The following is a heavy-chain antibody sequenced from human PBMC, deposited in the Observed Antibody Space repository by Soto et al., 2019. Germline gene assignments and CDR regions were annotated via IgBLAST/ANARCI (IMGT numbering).Heavy chain of an antibody. V-gene: IGHV1-69*04. CDR2: IIPILGIA. Sequence: GASVKVSCKASGGTFSSYTISWVRQAPGQGLEWMGRIIPILGIANYAQKFRGRVTITADKSTSTAYMELSSLRSEDTAVYYCARESTDDFWSGYSFDYWGQGALLT. D-gene: IGHD3-3*01. J-gene: IGHJ4*02. CDR1: GGTFSSYT. CDR3: ARESTDDFWSGYSFDY.